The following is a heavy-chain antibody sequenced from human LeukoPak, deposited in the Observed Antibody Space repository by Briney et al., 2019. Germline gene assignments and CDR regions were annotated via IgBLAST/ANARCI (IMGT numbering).Heavy chain of an antibody. D-gene: IGHD2-2*01. CDR3: AKDKIVVVPAAMTDY. CDR1: GFTFSSYA. Sequence: GGSLRLSCAASGFTFSSYAMSWVRQAPGKGLEWVSVISGSGGSTYYADSVKGRSTISRDNSKNTLYLQMNSLRAEDTAVYYCAKDKIVVVPAAMTDYWGQGTLVTVSS. J-gene: IGHJ4*02. V-gene: IGHV3-23*01. CDR2: ISGSGGST.